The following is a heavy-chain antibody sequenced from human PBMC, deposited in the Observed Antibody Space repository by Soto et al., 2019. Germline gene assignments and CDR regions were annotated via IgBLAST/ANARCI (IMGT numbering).Heavy chain of an antibody. D-gene: IGHD6-13*01. CDR2: ISGSGGST. V-gene: IGHV3-23*01. CDR3: AKDRLDVAAAGTNYYYGMDG. CDR1: GFTFSSYA. Sequence: GGSLRLSCAASGFTFSSYAMSWVRQAPGKGLEWVSAISGSGGSTYYADSVKGRFTISRDNSKNTLYLQMNSLRAEDTAVYYCAKDRLDVAAAGTNYYYGMDGWGQGTTVTVSS. J-gene: IGHJ6*01.